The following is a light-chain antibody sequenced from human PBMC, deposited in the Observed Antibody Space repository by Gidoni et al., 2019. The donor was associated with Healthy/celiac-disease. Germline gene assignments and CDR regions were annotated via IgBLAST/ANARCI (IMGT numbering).Light chain of an antibody. CDR1: QSVLYSSNNKNY. CDR2: WAS. V-gene: IGKV4-1*01. Sequence: DIVMTQSPDSLAVSLGERATINCKSSQSVLYSSNNKNYLAWSQQKPGQPPKLLIYWASTRESGVADRFSGGGSGTEFTHTISSLQAEDVAVYYGQQYYSTPTFGGXTKVEIK. CDR3: QQYYSTPT. J-gene: IGKJ4*01.